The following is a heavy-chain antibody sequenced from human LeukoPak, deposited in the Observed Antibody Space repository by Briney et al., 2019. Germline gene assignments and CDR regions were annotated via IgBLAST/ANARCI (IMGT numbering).Heavy chain of an antibody. V-gene: IGHV3-30*04. CDR1: GFTFSSFA. CDR2: VSYDGSNK. J-gene: IGHJ3*02. Sequence: GGSLRLSCAASGFTFSSFAMHWVRQAPGKGLEWVAVVSYDGSNKYYADSVKGRFTISRDNSKNTLYLQMNSLRAEDTAVYYCAKALWFGYAFDIWGQGTMVTVSS. CDR3: AKALWFGYAFDI. D-gene: IGHD3-10*01.